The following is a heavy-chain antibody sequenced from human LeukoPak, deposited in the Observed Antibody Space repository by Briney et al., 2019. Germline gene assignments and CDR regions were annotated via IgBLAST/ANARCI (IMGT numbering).Heavy chain of an antibody. Sequence: PGGSLRLSCEASGFTFRSYWMSWVRQAPGKGLEWVANIKQDGSEKYYVDTVKGRFTISRDNAKKSLYLQMNSLRAEDTAIYYCAKELRSGGVVTNFDYWGQGTLVIVSP. D-gene: IGHD4-23*01. V-gene: IGHV3-7*03. CDR2: IKQDGSEK. CDR3: AKELRSGGVVTNFDY. CDR1: GFTFRSYW. J-gene: IGHJ4*02.